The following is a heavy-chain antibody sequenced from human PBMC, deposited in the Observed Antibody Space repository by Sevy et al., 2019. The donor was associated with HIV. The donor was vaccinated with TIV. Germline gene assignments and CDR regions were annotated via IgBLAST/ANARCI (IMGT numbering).Heavy chain of an antibody. D-gene: IGHD3-16*01. CDR1: GFTFGDYC. CDR2: LKSDVYGGTV. CDR3: TRGKAAQSIFDY. Sequence: GGSLRLSCTASGFTFGDYCMSWVRQAPGKGLEWVAFLKSDVYGGTVDHAGSVRGRFVITRDDSKTIAYLHMNDLKTAETGFYYCTRGKAAQSIFDYWGQGALVTVSS. J-gene: IGHJ4*02. V-gene: IGHV3-49*04.